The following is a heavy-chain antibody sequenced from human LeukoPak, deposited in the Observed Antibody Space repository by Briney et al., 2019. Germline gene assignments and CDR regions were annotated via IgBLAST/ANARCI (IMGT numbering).Heavy chain of an antibody. CDR3: ARSYCSSTSCYCDY. CDR2: IYTSGST. D-gene: IGHD2-2*01. V-gene: IGHV4-4*09. CDR1: GGSISSYY. Sequence: SETLSLTCTVSGGSISSYYWSWIRQPPGKGLEWIGYIYTSGSTNYNPSLKSRVTISVDTSKNQFSLKLSSVTAADTAVYYCARSYCSSTSCYCDYWGQGTLVTVSS. J-gene: IGHJ4*02.